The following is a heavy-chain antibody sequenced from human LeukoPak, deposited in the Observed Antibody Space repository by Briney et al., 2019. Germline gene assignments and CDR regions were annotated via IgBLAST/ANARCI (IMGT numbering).Heavy chain of an antibody. CDR1: GFTFSRYG. V-gene: IGHV3-30*02. Sequence: GGSLRLSCAASGFTFSRYGMHWVRQAPGKGLEWVAFIRYDESNKDYADSVKGRFTISRDNSKNTLFLQMNSLRPEVTAVYYCAKIVAAGGRFDSWGQGTLVTVSA. CDR2: IRYDESNK. D-gene: IGHD1-26*01. CDR3: AKIVAAGGRFDS. J-gene: IGHJ4*02.